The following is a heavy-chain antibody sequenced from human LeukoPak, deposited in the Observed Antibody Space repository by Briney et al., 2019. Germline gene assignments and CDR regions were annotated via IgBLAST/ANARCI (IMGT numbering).Heavy chain of an antibody. D-gene: IGHD2-15*01. CDR1: GFTVSSKY. Sequence: QPGGSLRLSCAASGFTVSSKYMTWVRQAPGKGLEWVADIKQDGGEKYYVDSVKGRFTTSRQNAKNSLFLQMNSLRVEDTAVYYCARHRNGGSQDDAFDIWGQGTMVTVSS. CDR2: IKQDGGEK. V-gene: IGHV3-7*01. CDR3: ARHRNGGSQDDAFDI. J-gene: IGHJ3*02.